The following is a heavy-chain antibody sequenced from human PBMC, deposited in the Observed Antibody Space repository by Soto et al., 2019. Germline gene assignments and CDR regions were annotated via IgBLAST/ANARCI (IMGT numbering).Heavy chain of an antibody. D-gene: IGHD2-8*01. V-gene: IGHV3-33*01. CDR3: AVQNCTNGVCQYYYYYYGMDV. CDR2: IWYDGSNK. J-gene: IGHJ6*02. CDR1: GFTFSSYG. Sequence: GGSLRLSCAVSGFTFSSYGMHWVRQAPGKGLEWVAVIWYDGSNKYYADSVKGRFTISRDNSKNTLYLQMNSLRAEDTAVYYCAVQNCTNGVCQYYYYYYGMDVWGQGTTVTVSS.